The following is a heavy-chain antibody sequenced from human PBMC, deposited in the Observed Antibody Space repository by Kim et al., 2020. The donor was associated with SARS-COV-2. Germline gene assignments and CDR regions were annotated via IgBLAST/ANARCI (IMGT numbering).Heavy chain of an antibody. CDR1: GDSVSSYIAA. D-gene: IGHD5-12*01. V-gene: IGHV6-1*01. Sequence: SQTLSLTCAISGDSVSSYIAAWHWIRQSPSRGLEWLGRTYYKSNWNNEYALSVKSRITINADTSKNQFSLQLNSVTPEDTAVYYCGKDVHSGYAIEEWGQGTLVTVSS. CDR2: TYYKSNWNN. CDR3: GKDVHSGYAIEE. J-gene: IGHJ4*02.